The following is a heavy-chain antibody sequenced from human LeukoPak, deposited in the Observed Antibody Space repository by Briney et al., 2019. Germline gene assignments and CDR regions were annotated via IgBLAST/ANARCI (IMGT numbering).Heavy chain of an antibody. Sequence: AISGSGGSTYYADSVKGRFTISRDNSKNTLYLQMNSLRAEDTAVYYCARGRSGYYFNIWGKGTMVTVSS. CDR2: ISGSGGST. V-gene: IGHV3-23*01. CDR3: ARGRSGYYFNI. D-gene: IGHD3-22*01. J-gene: IGHJ3*02.